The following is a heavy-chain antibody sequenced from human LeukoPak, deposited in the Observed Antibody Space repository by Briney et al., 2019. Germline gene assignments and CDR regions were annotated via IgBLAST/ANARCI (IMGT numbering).Heavy chain of an antibody. Sequence: PSETLSLTCTVSGGSISSSSYSWGWIRQPPGKGLEWIGSIYYSGSTYYNPSLKSRVTISVDTSKNQFSLKLSPVTAADTAVYYCARHKKWEPVDYWGQGTLVTVSS. D-gene: IGHD1-26*01. CDR1: GGSISSSSYS. J-gene: IGHJ4*02. CDR3: ARHKKWEPVDY. V-gene: IGHV4-39*01. CDR2: IYYSGST.